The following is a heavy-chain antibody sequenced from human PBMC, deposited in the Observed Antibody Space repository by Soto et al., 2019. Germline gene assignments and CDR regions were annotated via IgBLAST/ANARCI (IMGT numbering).Heavy chain of an antibody. D-gene: IGHD4-4*01. Sequence: ASVKVSCKASGGTFSSYAMHWVRQAPGQGLEWMGWINPNSGGTNYAQKFQGWVTMTRDTSISTAYMELSRLRSDDTAVYYCARGSKKVLYYFDYWGQGTLVTVSS. J-gene: IGHJ4*02. V-gene: IGHV1-2*04. CDR2: INPNSGGT. CDR1: GGTFSSYA. CDR3: ARGSKKVLYYFDY.